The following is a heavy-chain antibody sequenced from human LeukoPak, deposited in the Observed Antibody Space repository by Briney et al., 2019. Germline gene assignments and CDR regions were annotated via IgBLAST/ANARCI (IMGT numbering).Heavy chain of an antibody. J-gene: IGHJ3*02. CDR2: ISWNSGSI. V-gene: IGHV3-9*01. CDR3: AKDAIIVATIYYAFDI. Sequence: GGSLRLSCAASGFTFDDYAMHWVRQAPGKGLEWVSGISWNSGSIGYADSVKGRFTISRDNAKNSLYLQMNSLRAEDTALYYCAKDAIIVATIYYAFDIWGQGTMVTVSS. D-gene: IGHD5-12*01. CDR1: GFTFDDYA.